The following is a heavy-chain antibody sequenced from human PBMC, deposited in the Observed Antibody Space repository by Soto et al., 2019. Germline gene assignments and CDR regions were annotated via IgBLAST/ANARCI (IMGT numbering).Heavy chain of an antibody. CDR1: GASISACY. Sequence: SETLSLTCSVSGASISACYWSWIRQPPGKGLEWIAYIYYSGSTSYNPSLKSRVSISLDTSKNQFSLKLSSVTAADTAVYYCARDPGYGDYEIDYWGQGTLVTVS. D-gene: IGHD4-17*01. CDR2: IYYSGST. CDR3: ARDPGYGDYEIDY. V-gene: IGHV4-59*01. J-gene: IGHJ4*02.